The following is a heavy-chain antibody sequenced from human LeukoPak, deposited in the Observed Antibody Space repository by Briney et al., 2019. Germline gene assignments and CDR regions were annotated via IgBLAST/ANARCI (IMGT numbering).Heavy chain of an antibody. J-gene: IGHJ4*02. CDR3: ARDGRIAAAGTGSDY. CDR2: ISAYNGNT. V-gene: IGHV1-18*01. D-gene: IGHD6-13*01. Sequence: GASVKVSCKASGYTFTSYGISWVRQAPGQGLEWMGWISAYNGNTNYAQELQGRVTMTTDTSTSTAYMELRSLRSDDTAVYYCARDGRIAAAGTGSDYWGQGTLVTVSS. CDR1: GYTFTSYG.